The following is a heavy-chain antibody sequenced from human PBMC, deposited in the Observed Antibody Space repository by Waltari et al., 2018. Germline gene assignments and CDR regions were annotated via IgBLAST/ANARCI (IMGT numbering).Heavy chain of an antibody. CDR3: TTDNGFWTPIRVGMDV. J-gene: IGHJ6*02. V-gene: IGHV3-15*07. D-gene: IGHD3-3*01. CDR1: GFTFSNAW. Sequence: EVQLVESGGGLVKPGGSLRLSCAASGFTFSNAWMNWVRQAPGKGLDWVGRIKSETDGGTADYAAPVTGRFTISRDDSKNTLYLQMNSLKIEDTAVYYCTTDNGFWTPIRVGMDVWGQGTTVTVSS. CDR2: IKSETDGGTA.